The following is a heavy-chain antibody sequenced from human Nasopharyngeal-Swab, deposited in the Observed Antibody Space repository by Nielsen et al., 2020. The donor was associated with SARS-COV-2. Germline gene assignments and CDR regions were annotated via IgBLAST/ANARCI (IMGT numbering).Heavy chain of an antibody. V-gene: IGHV3-7*03. CDR2: IKQDGSEK. CDR3: ARQGVFVPAYFHQYYMDV. J-gene: IGHJ6*03. Sequence: GESLKISCAASGFSFSTYWMTWVRQAPGKGLEWVANIKQDGSEKYYVGSVKGRFTVSRDNPKNLLYLQVNSLRAEDTAVYHCARQGVFVPAYFHQYYMDVWGKGTTVTVSS. CDR1: GFSFSTYW. D-gene: IGHD3-16*02.